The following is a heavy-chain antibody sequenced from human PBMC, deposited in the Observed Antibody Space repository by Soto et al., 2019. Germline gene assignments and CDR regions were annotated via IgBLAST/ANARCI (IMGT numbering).Heavy chain of an antibody. CDR1: GYTFTSYD. V-gene: IGHV1-8*01. CDR3: ARALRYCSGGSCFIWFDP. D-gene: IGHD2-15*01. CDR2: MNPNSGNT. Sequence: ASVKVSCKASGYTFTSYDINWVRQATGQGLEWMGWMNPNSGNTGYAQKFQGRVTMTRNTSVSTAYMELSSLRSEDTAVHYCARALRYCSGGSCFIWFDPWGQGTLVTVSS. J-gene: IGHJ5*02.